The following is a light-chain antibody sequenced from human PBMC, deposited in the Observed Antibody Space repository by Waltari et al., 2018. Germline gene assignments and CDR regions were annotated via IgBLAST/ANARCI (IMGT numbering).Light chain of an antibody. J-gene: IGKJ2*01. CDR2: AAS. CDR1: QGISSY. CDR3: QQRSNWPYT. V-gene: IGKV1-8*01. Sequence: AIRMTQSPSSFSASTGDRVTITCRASQGISSYLAWYQQKPGKAHKLLIYAASTLQSGVPSRFSGSGSGTDFTLTISSLEPEDFAVYYCQQRSNWPYTFGQGTKLEIK.